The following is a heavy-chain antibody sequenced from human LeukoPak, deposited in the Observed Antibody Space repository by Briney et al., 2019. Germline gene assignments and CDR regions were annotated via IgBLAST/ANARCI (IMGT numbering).Heavy chain of an antibody. J-gene: IGHJ4*02. V-gene: IGHV3-48*03. Sequence: GGSLRLSCAASGFTFSSYEMNWVRQAPGKGLEWVSYISSSGSTIYYADSVKGRFTISRDNAKNSLYLQMNSLRAEDTAVYYCAKVGRGYDSGGTLFDYWGQGTLVTVSS. CDR2: ISSSGSTI. D-gene: IGHD5-12*01. CDR3: AKVGRGYDSGGTLFDY. CDR1: GFTFSSYE.